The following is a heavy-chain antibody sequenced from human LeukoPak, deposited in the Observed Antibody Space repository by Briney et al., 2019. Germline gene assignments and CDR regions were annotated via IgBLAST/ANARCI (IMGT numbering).Heavy chain of an antibody. Sequence: QPGGSLRLSCAASGLTLSRYWMSWVRQAPGKGLEWVANIKHDGSEKYYVDSVKGRFTISRDNAKNSLYLQMNSLRGEDTAVYYCARDRDYYNYFEYWGQGTLVTVSS. CDR2: IKHDGSEK. D-gene: IGHD3-10*01. J-gene: IGHJ4*02. CDR1: GLTLSRYW. CDR3: ARDRDYYNYFEY. V-gene: IGHV3-7*04.